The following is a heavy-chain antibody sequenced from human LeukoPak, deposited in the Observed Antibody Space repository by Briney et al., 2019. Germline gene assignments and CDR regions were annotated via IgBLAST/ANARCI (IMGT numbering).Heavy chain of an antibody. CDR3: ARQGGGDSSSWYASGDWYFDL. J-gene: IGHJ2*01. CDR1: GGSISSSSYY. CDR2: IYYSGST. V-gene: IGHV4-39*01. Sequence: SETLSLTCTVSGGSISSSSYYWGWIRQPPGKGLEWIGSIYYSGSTYYNPSLKSRVTISVDTSENQFSLKLSSVTAADTAVYYCARQGGGDSSSWYASGDWYFDLWGRGTLVTVSS. D-gene: IGHD6-13*01.